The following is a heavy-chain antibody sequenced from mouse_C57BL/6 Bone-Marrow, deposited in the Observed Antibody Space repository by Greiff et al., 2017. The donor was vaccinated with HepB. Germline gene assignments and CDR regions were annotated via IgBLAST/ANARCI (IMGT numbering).Heavy chain of an antibody. CDR2: ISSGGDYI. CDR1: GFTFSSYA. D-gene: IGHD1-1*01. CDR3: TRWDILLRYWYFDV. V-gene: IGHV5-9-1*02. J-gene: IGHJ1*03. Sequence: EVKLMESGEGLVKPGGSLKLSCAASGFTFSSYAMSWVRQTPEKRLEWVAYISSGGDYIYYADTVKGRFTISRDNARNTLYLQMSSLKSEDTAMYYSTRWDILLRYWYFDVWGTGTTVTVSS.